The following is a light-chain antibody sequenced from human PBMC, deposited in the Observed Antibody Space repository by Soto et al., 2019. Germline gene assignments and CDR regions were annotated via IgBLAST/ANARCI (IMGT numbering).Light chain of an antibody. CDR1: QSVADN. CDR3: QQYGTSPRT. V-gene: IGKV3-15*01. J-gene: IGKJ1*01. CDR2: GAS. Sequence: EVVMTQSPATLSVSPGERVTLSCRSSQSVADNLAWFQQKPGQAPRLLIYGASTRATGIPARFSGSESGTDFTLTISRVEAEDSAVYFCQQYGTSPRTFGQGTKVDIK.